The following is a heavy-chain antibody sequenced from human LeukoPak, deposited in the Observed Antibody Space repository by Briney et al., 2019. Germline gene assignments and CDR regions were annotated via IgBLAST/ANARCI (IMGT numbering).Heavy chain of an antibody. CDR2: IGASGADT. CDR1: GFTFSTYA. V-gene: IGHV3-23*01. J-gene: IGHJ3*01. Sequence: GGSLRLSCTASGFTFSTYAMIWVRQAPGKGLDWVSGIGASGADTYYADSAKGRFTVSRDNSKNTLYLQMSSLRADDTAVYFCAKRPRDSSGYYLGAFDGWGQGTTVTVSS. CDR3: AKRPRDSSGYYLGAFDG. D-gene: IGHD3-22*01.